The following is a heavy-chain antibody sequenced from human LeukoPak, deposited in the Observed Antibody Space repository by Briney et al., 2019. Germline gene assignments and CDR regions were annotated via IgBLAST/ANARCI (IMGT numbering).Heavy chain of an antibody. D-gene: IGHD3-16*01. CDR3: HYGQGYYFDY. CDR1: GYSISSGYY. Sequence: SETLSLTCTVSGYSISSGYYWGWIRPPPGKGLEWIGYIYHSGSTYYNPSLKSRVTMSVDTSKNQFSLKLSSVTAADTAVYYCHYGQGYYFDYWGQGTLVTVSS. CDR2: IYHSGST. V-gene: IGHV4-38-2*02. J-gene: IGHJ4*02.